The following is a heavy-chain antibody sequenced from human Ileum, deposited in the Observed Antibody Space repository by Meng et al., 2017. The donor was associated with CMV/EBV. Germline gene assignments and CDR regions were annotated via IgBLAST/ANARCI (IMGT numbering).Heavy chain of an antibody. V-gene: IGHV4-31*03. CDR1: GGYMTSGGYY. Sequence: CTVSGGYMTSGGYYWSWIRQHPGKGLEWIGYIYHSGNTYYNPSLKSRVSISIDTSKNQFSLNLTSVTAADTAVYYCARLAAGINWFDPWGQGTLVTVSS. CDR3: ARLAAGINWFDP. CDR2: IYHSGNT. D-gene: IGHD6-19*01. J-gene: IGHJ5*02.